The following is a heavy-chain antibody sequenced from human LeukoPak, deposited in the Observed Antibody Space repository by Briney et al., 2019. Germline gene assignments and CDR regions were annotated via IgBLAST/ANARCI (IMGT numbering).Heavy chain of an antibody. J-gene: IGHJ3*02. CDR3: ARRGGHDAFDI. CDR2: IYYSGST. CDR1: GGSFSGYY. V-gene: IGHV4-34*01. Sequence: SETLSLTCAVYGGSFSGYYWSWIRQPPGKGLEWSGSIYYSGSTYYNPSLKSRVTISVDTSKNQFSRKLSSVTAADTAVYYCARRGGHDAFDIWGQGTLVTVSS.